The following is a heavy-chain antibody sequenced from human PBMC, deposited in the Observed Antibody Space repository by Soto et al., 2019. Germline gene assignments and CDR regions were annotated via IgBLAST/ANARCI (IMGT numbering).Heavy chain of an antibody. Sequence: QVQLVESGGGVVQPGRSLRLSCAASGFTFSSYGMHWVRQAPGKGLEWVAVISYDGSNKYYADSVKGRFTISRDNSKNTLFLKMNSLRAEDTAVYYCAKGLYDFWSGYSDQYGMDVWGQGTTVTVSS. CDR1: GFTFSSYG. J-gene: IGHJ6*02. CDR3: AKGLYDFWSGYSDQYGMDV. D-gene: IGHD3-3*01. V-gene: IGHV3-30*18. CDR2: ISYDGSNK.